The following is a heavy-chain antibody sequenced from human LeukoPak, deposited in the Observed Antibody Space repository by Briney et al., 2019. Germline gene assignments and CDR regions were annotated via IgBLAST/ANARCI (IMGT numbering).Heavy chain of an antibody. V-gene: IGHV3-74*01. CDR2: INPDGTTT. D-gene: IGHD1/OR15-1a*01. J-gene: IGHJ5*02. CDR3: AKDLSWNTADR. CDR1: GFAFSNYW. Sequence: GGSLRLSCVASGFAFSNYWMHWVRQASGKAPVWVSRINPDGTTTDYADSVKGRFTISRDNAKNMVFLQINGLRADDTALYYCAKDLSWNTADRWGQGILVTVSS.